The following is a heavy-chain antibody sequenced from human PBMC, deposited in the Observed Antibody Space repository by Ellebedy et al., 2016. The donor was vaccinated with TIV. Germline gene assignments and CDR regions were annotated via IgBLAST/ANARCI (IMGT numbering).Heavy chain of an antibody. CDR1: GGTFSNYV. CDR3: ARTVSYSSGWYGY. Sequence: AASVTVSCKASGGTFSNYVISWVRQPPGQGLEWMGRIIPILGIANYAQKFQGRVTITADKSTSTAYMELSSLRTEDTAVFYCARTVSYSSGWYGYWGQGTLVTVSS. J-gene: IGHJ4*02. V-gene: IGHV1-69*04. CDR2: IIPILGIA. D-gene: IGHD6-19*01.